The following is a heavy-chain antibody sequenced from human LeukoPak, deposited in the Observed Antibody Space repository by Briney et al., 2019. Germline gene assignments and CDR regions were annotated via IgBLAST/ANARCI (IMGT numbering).Heavy chain of an antibody. J-gene: IGHJ6*02. V-gene: IGHV3-23*01. CDR1: GFTFSSSA. Sequence: PGGSLRHSCAASGFTFSSSAMSWVRQAPGKGLEWVSAISNNGGYTYYADSVQGRFTISRDNSKNTLYLQMSGLRAEDTAVYYCAKKVITYYYGMDVWGQGTTVTVSS. CDR2: ISNNGGYT. D-gene: IGHD2-21*01. CDR3: AKKVITYYYGMDV.